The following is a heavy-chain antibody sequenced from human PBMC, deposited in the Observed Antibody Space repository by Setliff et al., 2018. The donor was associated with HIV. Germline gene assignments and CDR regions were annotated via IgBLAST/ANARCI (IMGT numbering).Heavy chain of an antibody. V-gene: IGHV3-7*03. Sequence: PGGSLRLSCAASGFTFSSYWMSWVRQAPGKGLEWVANIKLDGSEKYYVDSVKGRFTISRDNTKNSLSLQMNSLRGEDTAVYYCALLWPFDYWGQGALVTVSS. CDR2: IKLDGSEK. D-gene: IGHD3-10*01. J-gene: IGHJ4*02. CDR1: GFTFSSYW. CDR3: ALLWPFDY.